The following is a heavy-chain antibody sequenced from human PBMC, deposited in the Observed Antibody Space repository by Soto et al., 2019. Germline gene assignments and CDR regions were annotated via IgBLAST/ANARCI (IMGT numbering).Heavy chain of an antibody. D-gene: IGHD3-16*02. Sequence: GESLKISCKGSGYSFTSYWIGWVRQMPGKGLEWMGIIYPGDSDTRYSPSFQGQVTISADKSISTAYLQWSSLKASDTAMYYCARRGRYDYVWGSYHYTERVAFDIWGQGTMVTV. CDR3: ARRGRYDYVWGSYHYTERVAFDI. V-gene: IGHV5-51*01. CDR1: GYSFTSYW. J-gene: IGHJ3*02. CDR2: IYPGDSDT.